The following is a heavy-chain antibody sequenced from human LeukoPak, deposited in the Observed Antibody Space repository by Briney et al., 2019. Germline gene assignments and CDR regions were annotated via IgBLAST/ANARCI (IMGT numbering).Heavy chain of an antibody. V-gene: IGHV5-51*01. CDR2: IYPGDSDT. Sequence: GESPKISCKGSGYSFTTYWIAWVRQMPGKGLETMGIIYPGDSDTRNSPSFQGQVTISADKSISTAYLQWSSLKASDTAMYYCARAYGDNEPFDYWGQGTLVTVSS. D-gene: IGHD4-17*01. J-gene: IGHJ4*02. CDR3: ARAYGDNEPFDY. CDR1: GYSFTTYW.